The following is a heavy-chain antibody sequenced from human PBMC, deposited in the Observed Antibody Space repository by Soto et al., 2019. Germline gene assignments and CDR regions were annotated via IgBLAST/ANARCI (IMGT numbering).Heavy chain of an antibody. CDR2: INARNGDT. CDR3: ATLYTAMDFSSYYYGMGV. D-gene: IGHD5-18*01. Sequence: ASAKVSCKASAYTFTCYPMHWVRQAPGQRVEWMGWINARNGDTKYSQKFQGRVTITRDTSASTAYIELCRLSSEDTAVSYRATLYTAMDFSSYYYGMGVWGQGATVTVS. J-gene: IGHJ6*02. V-gene: IGHV1-3*01. CDR1: AYTFTCYP.